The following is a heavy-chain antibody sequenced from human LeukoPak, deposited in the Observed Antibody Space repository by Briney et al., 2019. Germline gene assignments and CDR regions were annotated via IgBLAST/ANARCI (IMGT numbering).Heavy chain of an antibody. CDR2: VSYSGGT. D-gene: IGHD3-3*01. CDR1: GASVSSHY. V-gene: IGHV4-59*02. Sequence: SETLSLTCTVSGASVSSHYWSWIRQPPGKGLEWIGYVSYSGGTNYNPSLKSRVTISLDTSKDQFSPRLNSVTAADTAVYYCARLSTYYDFWSPLDYWGQGALVTVSS. J-gene: IGHJ4*02. CDR3: ARLSTYYDFWSPLDY.